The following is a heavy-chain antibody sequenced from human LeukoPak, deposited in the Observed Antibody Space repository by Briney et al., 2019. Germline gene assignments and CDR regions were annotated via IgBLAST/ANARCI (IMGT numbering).Heavy chain of an antibody. V-gene: IGHV3-30*02. J-gene: IGHJ4*01. CDR3: TRAAWDY. Sequence: PGGSLRLSCAASGFTFSSYGMHWVRQAPGKGLEWVAFIRYDGSNKYYADSVKGRFTISRDNSKNTVYLQMNVLRAEDTAIYYCTRAAWDYWGQGTLVTVSS. CDR1: GFTFSSYG. CDR2: IRYDGSNK.